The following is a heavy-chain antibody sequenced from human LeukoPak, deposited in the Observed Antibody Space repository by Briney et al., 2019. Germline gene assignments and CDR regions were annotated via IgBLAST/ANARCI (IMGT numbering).Heavy chain of an antibody. V-gene: IGHV4-39*07. CDR3: ARDGVGEYYDSSGRPGAFDI. CDR2: IYYSGST. D-gene: IGHD3-22*01. Sequence: SETLSLTCTVSGGSISSSSYYWGWIRQPPGKGLEWIGSIYYSGSTNYNPSLKSRVTMSVDTSKNQFSLKLSSVTAADTAVYYCARDGVGEYYDSSGRPGAFDIWGQGTMVTVSS. J-gene: IGHJ3*02. CDR1: GGSISSSSYY.